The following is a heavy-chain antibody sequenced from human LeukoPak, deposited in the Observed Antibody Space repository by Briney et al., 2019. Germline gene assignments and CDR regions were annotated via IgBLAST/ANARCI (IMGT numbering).Heavy chain of an antibody. CDR2: VNHSGST. CDR3: TSSSGWYGNPDY. Sequence: SETLPLTCAVSGASFSAYYWSWIRQPPGKGLEWIGEVNHSGSTNYNPSLKSRVTISVDTSKNQFSLRLSSVTAADTAMYYCTSSSGWYGNPDYWGQGTLVTVSS. V-gene: IGHV4-34*01. D-gene: IGHD6-19*01. CDR1: GASFSAYY. J-gene: IGHJ4*02.